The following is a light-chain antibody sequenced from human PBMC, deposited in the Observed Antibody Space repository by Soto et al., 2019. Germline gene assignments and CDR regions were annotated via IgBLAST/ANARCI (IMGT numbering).Light chain of an antibody. CDR3: QQLNSFPIT. CDR1: QNINNY. J-gene: IGKJ5*01. Sequence: IQMTQSPSSLSASVGDRVTITCQASQNINNYLNWYQQKPGRAPKLLIYDASTLQSGVPSRFSGSGSGTEFTLTITSLQPEDFATYYCQQLNSFPITFGQGTRLEIK. V-gene: IGKV1-9*01. CDR2: DAS.